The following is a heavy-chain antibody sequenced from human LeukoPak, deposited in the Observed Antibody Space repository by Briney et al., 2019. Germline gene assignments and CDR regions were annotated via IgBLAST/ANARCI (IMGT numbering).Heavy chain of an antibody. V-gene: IGHV4-39*07. CDR1: GGSISSSSYY. CDR3: ARSTGYSYGLNDY. D-gene: IGHD5-18*01. Sequence: SETLSLTCTVSGGSISSSSYYWGWIRQPPGKGLEWIGSIYYSGSTYYNPSLKSRVTISVDTSKNQFSLKLSSVTAADTAVYYCARSTGYSYGLNDYWGQGTLVTVSS. CDR2: IYYSGST. J-gene: IGHJ4*02.